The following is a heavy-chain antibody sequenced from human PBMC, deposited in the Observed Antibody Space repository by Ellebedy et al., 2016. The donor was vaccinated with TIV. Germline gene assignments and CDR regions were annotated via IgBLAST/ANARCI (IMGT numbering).Heavy chain of an antibody. D-gene: IGHD5-12*01. V-gene: IGHV3-48*02. CDR1: GFTFSSYS. Sequence: GESLKISCAASGFTFSSYSMNWVRQAPGKGLEWVSYISSSSSTIYYADSVKGRFTISRDNAKNSLYLQMNSLRDEDTAVYYCARDKRVYSGYALYNWFDPWGQGTLVTVSS. CDR3: ARDKRVYSGYALYNWFDP. J-gene: IGHJ5*02. CDR2: ISSSSSTI.